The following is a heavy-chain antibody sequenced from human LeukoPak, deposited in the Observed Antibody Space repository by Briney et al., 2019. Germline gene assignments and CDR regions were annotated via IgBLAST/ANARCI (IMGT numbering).Heavy chain of an antibody. CDR1: GFTFSSDE. J-gene: IGHJ4*02. D-gene: IGHD2/OR15-2a*01. V-gene: IGHV3-48*03. Sequence: GGSLRLSCIGSGFTFSSDEMIWVRQAPGKGLEWVSYITTSGTTTYYADSLKGRFTISRDNAKNSLYLQMNSLRAEDTAVYYCARVLFHSLAVFDYWGQGTLVTVSS. CDR3: ARVLFHSLAVFDY. CDR2: ITTSGTTT.